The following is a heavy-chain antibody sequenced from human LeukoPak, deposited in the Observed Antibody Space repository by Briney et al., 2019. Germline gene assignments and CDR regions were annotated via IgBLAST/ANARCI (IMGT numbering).Heavy chain of an antibody. Sequence: ASVRVSCKASEDTFTGYYIHWVREAPGQGLEWMGWFNPTNVVTEYAQEFPARVTTTRDTSLSTAYMELGRLRSDDTAVYYCARDHESIYCSGGTCHYGMDVWGQGTTVTVSS. D-gene: IGHD2-15*01. CDR1: EDTFTGYY. CDR3: ARDHESIYCSGGTCHYGMDV. CDR2: FNPTNVVT. V-gene: IGHV1-2*02. J-gene: IGHJ6*02.